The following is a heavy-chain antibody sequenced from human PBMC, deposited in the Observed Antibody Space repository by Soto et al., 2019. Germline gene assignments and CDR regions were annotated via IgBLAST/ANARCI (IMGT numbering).Heavy chain of an antibody. CDR3: ARVFDTYYFDS. Sequence: GSLRLSCAASGFTFSSYAMSWVRQAPGKGLERVSAISGSGDSTYYADSVKGRFTLSRDNSKNTLYLQMNSLRAEDTAVYYCARVFDTYYFDSWGQGNMVTVSS. V-gene: IGHV3-23*01. CDR1: GFTFSSYA. CDR2: ISGSGDST. D-gene: IGHD3-9*01. J-gene: IGHJ4*02.